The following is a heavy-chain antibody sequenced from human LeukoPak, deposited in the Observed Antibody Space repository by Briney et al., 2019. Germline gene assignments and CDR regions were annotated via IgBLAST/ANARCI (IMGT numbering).Heavy chain of an antibody. CDR3: AREIKQEDTAMVTVYYYYYMDV. J-gene: IGHJ6*03. Sequence: GGSLRLSCAASGFTFSSYGMHWVRQAPGKGLEWVAFIRYDGSNKYYADSVKGRFTISRDNSKNTLYLQMNSLRAEDTAVYYCAREIKQEDTAMVTVYYYYYMDVWGKGTTVTISS. D-gene: IGHD5-18*01. CDR2: IRYDGSNK. CDR1: GFTFSSYG. V-gene: IGHV3-30*02.